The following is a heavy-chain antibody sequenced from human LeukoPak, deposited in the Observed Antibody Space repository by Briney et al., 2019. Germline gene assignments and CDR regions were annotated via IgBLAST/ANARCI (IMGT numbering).Heavy chain of an antibody. CDR3: VKGSTDARPYYFDY. CDR1: GFTFSSYA. V-gene: IGHV3-23*01. J-gene: IGHJ4*02. D-gene: IGHD5/OR15-5a*01. Sequence: GGSLRLSCAASGFTFSSYAMSWVRQAPGNGLEWVSAISGSGSRTYYADSVKGRFTTFRDNSKNTLYLQMNSLRAEDTAVYYCVKGSTDARPYYFDYWGQGTLVTVSS. CDR2: ISGSGSRT.